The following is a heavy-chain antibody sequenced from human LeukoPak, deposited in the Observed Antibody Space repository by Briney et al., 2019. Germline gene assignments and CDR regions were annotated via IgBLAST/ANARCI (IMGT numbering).Heavy chain of an antibody. Sequence: ASVKVSCKASGYTFTSYDVNWVRQATGQGLEWMGWMNPNSGNTGLAQKFQGRVTLTRDTSLSTAYMELNRLTSDDTAVYYCARNYGDLDYWGQGTLVTVSS. D-gene: IGHD4-17*01. J-gene: IGHJ4*02. CDR1: GYTFTSYD. CDR2: MNPNSGNT. CDR3: ARNYGDLDY. V-gene: IGHV1-8*01.